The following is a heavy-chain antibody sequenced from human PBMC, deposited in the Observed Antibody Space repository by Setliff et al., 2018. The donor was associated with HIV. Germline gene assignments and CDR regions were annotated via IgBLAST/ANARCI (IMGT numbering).Heavy chain of an antibody. CDR3: ARDRRDGLYYHGMDV. CDR1: GYTFTSYY. J-gene: IGHJ6*02. V-gene: IGHV1-46*01. CDR2: INPSGGST. Sequence: ASVKVSCKASGYTFTSYYMHWVRQAPGQGLEWMGIINPSGGSTSYAQKFQGRVTMTRDTSTSTVYMELSSLRSEDTAVYYCARDRRDGLYYHGMDVWGQGTTVTVSS. D-gene: IGHD5-12*01.